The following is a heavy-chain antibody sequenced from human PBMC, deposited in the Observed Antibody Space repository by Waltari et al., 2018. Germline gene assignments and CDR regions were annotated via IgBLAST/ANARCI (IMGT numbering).Heavy chain of an antibody. V-gene: IGHV3-23*01. D-gene: IGHD3-10*01. CDR1: GFTFSSYA. Sequence: EVQLLESGGGLVQPGGSLRLSCAASGFTFSSYAMSWFRQAPGQGLEWVSAISGSGGSTYDADSVKGRFTISRDNSKNTLYLQMNSLRAEDTAVYYCAKDYPTMVQGVIQKRFDYWGQGTLVIVSS. CDR3: AKDYPTMVQGVIQKRFDY. J-gene: IGHJ4*02. CDR2: ISGSGGST.